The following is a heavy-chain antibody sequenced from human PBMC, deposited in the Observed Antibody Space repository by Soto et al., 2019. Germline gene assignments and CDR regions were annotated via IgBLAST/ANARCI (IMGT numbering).Heavy chain of an antibody. D-gene: IGHD1-7*01. CDR3: AKLPPPGWIDA. V-gene: IGHV4-61*01. J-gene: IGHJ5*01. CDR2: LYNSGST. CDR1: GDSVTRANAY. Sequence: QVRLQESGPGLVKPSETLSLTCSVSGDSVTRANAYWIWLRQAPGKGPEWIGYLYNSGSTNYKQSLRRRGSWSHDTSKSQCSVNLTSVTTADSAIYYCAKLPPPGWIDAWGHGTLVAVS.